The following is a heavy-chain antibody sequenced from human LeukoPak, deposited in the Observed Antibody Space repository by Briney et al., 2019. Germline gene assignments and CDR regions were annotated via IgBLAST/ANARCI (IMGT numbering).Heavy chain of an antibody. CDR3: ANWPTLTTWDYYYYMDV. CDR1: GFTFSSYA. J-gene: IGHJ6*03. CDR2: ISGSGGST. D-gene: IGHD4-11*01. Sequence: GGSLRLSCAASGFTFSSYAMSWVRQAPGKGLEWVSAISGSGGSTYYADSVKGRFTISRDNSKNTLYLQMNSLRAEDTAVYYCANWPTLTTWDYYYYMDVWGKGTTVTVSS. V-gene: IGHV3-23*01.